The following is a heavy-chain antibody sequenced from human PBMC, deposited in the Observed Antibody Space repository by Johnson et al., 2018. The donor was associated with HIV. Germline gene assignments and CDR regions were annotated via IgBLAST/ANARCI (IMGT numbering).Heavy chain of an antibody. CDR1: GFTFSSYA. CDR3: ARDAMYYYDRKSRGAFDI. Sequence: QVQLVESGGGVVQPGRSLRLSCAASGFTFSSYAMHWVRQAPGKGLEWVAVISYDGSNKYYADSVKGRFTISRDNSKNTLYLQMNSLRAGDTAVYYCARDAMYYYDRKSRGAFDIWGQGTMVTVSS. D-gene: IGHD3-22*01. CDR2: ISYDGSNK. V-gene: IGHV3-30*14. J-gene: IGHJ3*02.